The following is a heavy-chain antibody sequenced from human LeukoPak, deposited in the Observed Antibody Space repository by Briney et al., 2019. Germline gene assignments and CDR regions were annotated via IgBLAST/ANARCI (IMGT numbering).Heavy chain of an antibody. Sequence: SETLSLTCAVYGGSFRGFYWLWIRHPPGKGLEWRLDPNHSGSTNYNPSLKSRVTISVDTSKNQFSLKLSSVTAADTAVYYCARRGSYFNFNWFDPWGQGTLVTVYS. J-gene: IGHJ5*02. CDR3: ARRGSYFNFNWFDP. CDR1: GGSFRGFY. D-gene: IGHD1-26*01. CDR2: PNHSGST. V-gene: IGHV4-34*01.